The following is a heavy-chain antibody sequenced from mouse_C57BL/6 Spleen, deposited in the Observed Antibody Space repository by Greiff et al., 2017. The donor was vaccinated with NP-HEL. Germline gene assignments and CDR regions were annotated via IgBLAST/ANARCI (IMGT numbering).Heavy chain of an antibody. D-gene: IGHD1-1*01. CDR2: ISYDGSN. J-gene: IGHJ2*01. CDR1: GYSITSGYY. CDR3: ARMGVAFDY. Sequence: EVKLQESGPGLVKPSQSLSLTCSVTGYSITSGYYWNWIRQFPGNKLEWMGYISYDGSNNYNPSLKNRISITRDTSKNQYFLKLNSVTTEDTATYYCARMGVAFDYWGQGTTLTVSS. V-gene: IGHV3-6*01.